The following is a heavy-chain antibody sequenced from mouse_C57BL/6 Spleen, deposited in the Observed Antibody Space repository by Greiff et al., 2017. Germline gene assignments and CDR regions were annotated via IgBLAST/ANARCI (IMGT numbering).Heavy chain of an antibody. CDR3: ARNYYGSSPLDY. V-gene: IGHV8-8*01. Sequence: QVTLKECGPGILQPSQTLSLTCSFSGFSLRTFGMGVGWIRQPSGKGLEWLAHIWWDDDKYYNPALKSRLTISKDTSKNQVFLKIANVDTADTATYYCARNYYGSSPLDYWGQGTTLTVSS. CDR1: GFSLRTFGMG. D-gene: IGHD1-1*01. CDR2: IWWDDDK. J-gene: IGHJ2*01.